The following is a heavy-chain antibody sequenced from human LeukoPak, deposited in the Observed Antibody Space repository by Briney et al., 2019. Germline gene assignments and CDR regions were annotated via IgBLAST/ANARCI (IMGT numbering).Heavy chain of an antibody. Sequence: SETLSLTCAVYGGSFSGYYWSWIRQPPGKGLEWIGEINHSGSTNYNPSLKSRVTISVGTSKNQFSLKLSSVTAADTAVYYCARVRITMVRGVIVDYYYYYYGMDVWGQGTTVTVSS. V-gene: IGHV4-34*01. CDR2: INHSGST. D-gene: IGHD3-10*01. CDR3: ARVRITMVRGVIVDYYYYYYGMDV. J-gene: IGHJ6*02. CDR1: GGSFSGYY.